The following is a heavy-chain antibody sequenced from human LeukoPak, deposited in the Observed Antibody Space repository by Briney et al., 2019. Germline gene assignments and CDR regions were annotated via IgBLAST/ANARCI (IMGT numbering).Heavy chain of an antibody. CDR3: ARDLRRRVTAIGYGPKEYYYYMDV. CDR1: GGSISTYS. D-gene: IGHD4/OR15-4a*01. V-gene: IGHV4-4*07. J-gene: IGHJ6*03. Sequence: SETLSLTCTVSGGSISTYSWSWIRQPAGKGLEWIGRIYTDGRTNYNSSLKSRVTMSIDTSKNQFSLKVNSVTAADTAVYYCARDLRRRVTAIGYGPKEYYYYMDVWGKGTTVTISS. CDR2: IYTDGRT.